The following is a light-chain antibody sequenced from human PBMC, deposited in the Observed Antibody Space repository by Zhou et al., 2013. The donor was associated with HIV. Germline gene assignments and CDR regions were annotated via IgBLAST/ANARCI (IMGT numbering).Light chain of an antibody. J-gene: IGKJ4*01. CDR3: QQANSFPLT. CDR2: AAS. Sequence: DIQMTQSPSAMSASVGDRVTITCRASQAISNSLAWFQQKPGKIPKRLIYAASNLQSGVPSRFSGSGSGTDFTLTISSLQPEDFATYYCQQANSFPLTFGGGTKVEIK. CDR1: QAISNS. V-gene: IGKV1-17*03.